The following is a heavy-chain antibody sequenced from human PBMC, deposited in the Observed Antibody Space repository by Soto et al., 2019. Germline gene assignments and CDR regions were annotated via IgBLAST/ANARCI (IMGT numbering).Heavy chain of an antibody. CDR2: ISYDGSNK. J-gene: IGHJ6*02. Sequence: QVQLVESGGGVVQPGRSLRLSCAASGFTFSSYGMHWVRQAPGKGLEWVAVISYDGSNKYYADSVKGRFTISRDNSKNTLYLQMNSLRAEDTAVYYCAKTTVRGEARLVSAWVYYGMDVWGQGTTVTVSS. CDR1: GFTFSSYG. D-gene: IGHD3-10*01. V-gene: IGHV3-30*18. CDR3: AKTTVRGEARLVSAWVYYGMDV.